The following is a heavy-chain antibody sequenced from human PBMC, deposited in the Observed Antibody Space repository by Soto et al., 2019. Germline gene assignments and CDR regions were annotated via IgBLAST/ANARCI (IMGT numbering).Heavy chain of an antibody. V-gene: IGHV1-8*01. Sequence: GASVKVSCKASGYTFTSYDINWVRQATGQGLEWMGWMNPNSGNTGYAQKFQGRVTMTRNTSISTAYMELSSLRSEDTAVYYCARGIRYYDFWSGAPGYYYKDVWGKGTTVTVSS. CDR1: GYTFTSYD. D-gene: IGHD3-3*01. CDR3: ARGIRYYDFWSGAPGYYYKDV. CDR2: MNPNSGNT. J-gene: IGHJ6*03.